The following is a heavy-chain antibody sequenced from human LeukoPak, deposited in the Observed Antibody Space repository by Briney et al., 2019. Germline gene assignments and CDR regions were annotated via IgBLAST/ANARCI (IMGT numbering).Heavy chain of an antibody. CDR2: ISAYNVNT. V-gene: IGHV1-18*01. D-gene: IGHD4-17*01. Sequence: GASVKVSCKASGYTFTSYGINWVRQAPGQGLEWMGWISAYNVNTNYAQKFQGRVTMTTDTSTSTAYMELRSLRSDDTAVYYCARNVGAVTTEDYYMDVWGKGTTVTVSS. J-gene: IGHJ6*03. CDR1: GYTFTSYG. CDR3: ARNVGAVTTEDYYMDV.